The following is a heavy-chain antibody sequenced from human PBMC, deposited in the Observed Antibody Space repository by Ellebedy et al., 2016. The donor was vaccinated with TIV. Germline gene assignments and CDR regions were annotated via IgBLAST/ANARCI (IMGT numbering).Heavy chain of an antibody. V-gene: IGHV3-33*01. CDR2: IWYDGSNK. CDR1: GFTFSSYG. Sequence: GESLKISCAASGFTFSSYGMHWVRQAPGKGLEWVAVIWYDGSNKYYADSVKGRFTISRDNSKNTLYLQMNSLRAEDTAVYYCARDRGGLLPYYYGMDVWGQGTTVTVSS. J-gene: IGHJ6*02. D-gene: IGHD1-26*01. CDR3: ARDRGGLLPYYYGMDV.